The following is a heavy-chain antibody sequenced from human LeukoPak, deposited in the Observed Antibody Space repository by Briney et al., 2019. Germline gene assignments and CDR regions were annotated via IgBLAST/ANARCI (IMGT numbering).Heavy chain of an antibody. CDR2: ISYDGSNK. V-gene: IGHV3-30*18. J-gene: IGHJ4*02. CDR3: AKDVEYDFRSGYYGHFDY. Sequence: GSLRLSCAASGFTFSSYGMHWVRQAPGKGLEWVAVISYDGSNKYYADSVKGRFTISRDNSKNTLYLQMNSLRAEDTAVYYCAKDVEYDFRSGYYGHFDYWGQGTLVTVSS. D-gene: IGHD3-3*01. CDR1: GFTFSSYG.